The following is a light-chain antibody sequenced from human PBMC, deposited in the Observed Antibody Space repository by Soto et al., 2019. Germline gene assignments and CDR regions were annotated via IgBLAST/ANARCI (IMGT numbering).Light chain of an antibody. CDR3: QQYGSSPET. CDR1: QSVSSSY. Sequence: EIVLTQSPGTLSLSPGERATLSCRASQSVSSSYLAWYQHKPGQAPRLLIYGASGRATGIPDRFSGSGSGTDFTLTITRLEPEDFAVYYCQQYGSSPETFGQGTKLEIK. V-gene: IGKV3-20*01. J-gene: IGKJ2*01. CDR2: GAS.